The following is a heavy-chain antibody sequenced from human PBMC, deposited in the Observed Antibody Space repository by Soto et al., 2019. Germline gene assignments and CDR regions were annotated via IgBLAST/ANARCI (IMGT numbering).Heavy chain of an antibody. J-gene: IGHJ4*02. Sequence: ASVKVSCKASNYTFTSYGISRVRQAPGQGLEWMGWISAYNSNTNYAQKLQGRVTMTTDTSTSTAYMELRSLRSDDTAVYYCARDRGNYDFWSGYYTGYFDYWGQGTLVTVSS. V-gene: IGHV1-18*01. CDR1: NYTFTSYG. CDR3: ARDRGNYDFWSGYYTGYFDY. CDR2: ISAYNSNT. D-gene: IGHD3-3*01.